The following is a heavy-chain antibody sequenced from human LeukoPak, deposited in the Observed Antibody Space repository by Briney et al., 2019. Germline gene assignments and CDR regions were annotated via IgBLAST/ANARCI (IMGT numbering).Heavy chain of an antibody. CDR2: MSGSGDTT. Sequence: GGSLRLSCAASGFDFNDFAMTWVRQAPGKGLEWVSSMSGSGDTTEYAASVKGRFTISRDNSKNTLYLQMNSLRAEDTAVYYCARTLKPGIAVAGTHYWGQGTLVTVSS. CDR1: GFDFNDFA. CDR3: ARTLKPGIAVAGTHY. V-gene: IGHV3-23*01. J-gene: IGHJ4*02. D-gene: IGHD6-19*01.